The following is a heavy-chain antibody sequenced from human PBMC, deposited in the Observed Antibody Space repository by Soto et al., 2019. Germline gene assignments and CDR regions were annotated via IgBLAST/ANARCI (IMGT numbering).Heavy chain of an antibody. Sequence: QVHLQASGPGLVKPSGTLSLTCVVSGGSISNSNWWSWVRQPPGKGLEWIGEIYHSGTTNYRPSLKSRVAMSVDKSKNQFSLKLSSVTAADTAIYFCARDSRYANSWYLAHYFDYWAQGVLVTVSS. D-gene: IGHD6-13*01. CDR2: IYHSGTT. CDR3: ARDSRYANSWYLAHYFDY. J-gene: IGHJ4*02. CDR1: GGSISNSNW. V-gene: IGHV4-4*02.